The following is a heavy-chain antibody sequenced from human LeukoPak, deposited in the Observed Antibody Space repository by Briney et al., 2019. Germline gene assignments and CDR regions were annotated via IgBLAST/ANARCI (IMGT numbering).Heavy chain of an antibody. CDR2: IYSGGST. Sequence: PGGSLRLSCAASGFIVSSNHMSWFRQAPEKGLEWVSVIYSGGSTYYADSVKGRFTISRDNSKNTLYLQMNSLRAEDTAVYYCARDSRGHDAFDIWGQGTMVTVSS. V-gene: IGHV3-66*02. CDR3: ARDSRGHDAFDI. J-gene: IGHJ3*02. CDR1: GFIVSSNH.